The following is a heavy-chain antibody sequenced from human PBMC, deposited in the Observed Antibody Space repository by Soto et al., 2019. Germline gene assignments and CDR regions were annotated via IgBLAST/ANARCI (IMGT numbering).Heavy chain of an antibody. CDR1: GFIFTNYW. CDR2: IKYDGNEK. V-gene: IGHV3-7*05. Sequence: GGSLRLSCAASGFIFTNYWMTWVRQAPGKGLEWVAIIKYDGNEKYYVDPVKGRFTISRYNAKNSVYLQMNSLRAEDTAVYYCARVKYYDRNFDYWGQGTLVTVSS. J-gene: IGHJ4*02. CDR3: ARVKYYDRNFDY. D-gene: IGHD3-16*01.